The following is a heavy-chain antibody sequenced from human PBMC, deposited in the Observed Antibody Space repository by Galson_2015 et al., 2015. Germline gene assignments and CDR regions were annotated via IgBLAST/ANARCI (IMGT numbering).Heavy chain of an antibody. Sequence: SLRLSCAASGFTFSSYSMNWVRQAPGKGLEWVSSISSSSSYIYYADSVKGRFTISRDNAKNSLYLQMNSLRAEDTAVYYCARDKYSSSLVPRGNAFDIWSQGTMVTVSS. CDR3: ARDKYSSSLVPRGNAFDI. CDR1: GFTFSSYS. J-gene: IGHJ3*02. CDR2: ISSSSSYI. D-gene: IGHD6-6*01. V-gene: IGHV3-21*01.